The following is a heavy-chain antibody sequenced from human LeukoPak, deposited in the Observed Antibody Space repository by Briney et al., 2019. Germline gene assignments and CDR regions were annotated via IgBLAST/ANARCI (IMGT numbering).Heavy chain of an antibody. V-gene: IGHV4-39*07. CDR2: IYYSGST. J-gene: IGHJ3*02. D-gene: IGHD3-3*01. CDR3: ARDRGDFWRPDAFDI. Sequence: SETLSLTCTVSGGSLSSSSYYWGWIRQPPGKGLEWIGSIYYSGSTYYNPSLKSRVTISVDTSKNQFSLKLSSVTAADTAVYYCARDRGDFWRPDAFDIWGQGTMVTVSS. CDR1: GGSLSSSSYY.